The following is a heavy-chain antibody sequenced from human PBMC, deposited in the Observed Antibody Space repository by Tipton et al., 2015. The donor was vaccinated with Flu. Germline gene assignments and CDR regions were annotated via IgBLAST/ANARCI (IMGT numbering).Heavy chain of an antibody. CDR2: ISDDGSNK. D-gene: IGHD3/OR15-3a*01. CDR1: RFTFSNYA. Sequence: SLRLSCAAPRFTFSNYAIHWVRQAPGKGLEWVAVISDDGSNKFYADSVKGRFIISRDNSKNTLNLQMNSLRADDTAVYYCAKGHSNYVFGYYSAMDVWGPGTTVTVSS. CDR3: AKGHSNYVFGYYSAMDV. V-gene: IGHV3-30*18. J-gene: IGHJ6*02.